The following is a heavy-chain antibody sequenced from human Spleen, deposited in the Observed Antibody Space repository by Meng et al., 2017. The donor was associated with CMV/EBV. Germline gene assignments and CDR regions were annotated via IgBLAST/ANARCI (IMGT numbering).Heavy chain of an antibody. CDR3: AREVVPAPIGGFDYYGMDV. D-gene: IGHD2-2*02. CDR1: GFIFSDHY. V-gene: IGHV3-72*01. Sequence: GGSLRLSCAASGFIFSDHYMDWVRQAPGKGLEWVGRSRNKANRYTTEYAASVKGRFTISRDESKNSLYLQMNSLKTEDTAVFYCAREVVPAPIGGFDYYGMDVWGQGTTVTVSS. CDR2: SRNKANRYTT. J-gene: IGHJ6*02.